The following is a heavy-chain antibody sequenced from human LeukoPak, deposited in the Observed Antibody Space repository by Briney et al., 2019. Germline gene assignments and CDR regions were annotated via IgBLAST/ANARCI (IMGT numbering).Heavy chain of an antibody. Sequence: KAGESLKISCKGSGYSFTSYWIGWVRQMPGKGLEWMGIIYPGDSDTRYSPSFQGQVTISADKSISTAYLQWSSLKASDTAIYYCARHSSSTSRDRFDYWGQGTLVTVSS. D-gene: IGHD2-2*01. V-gene: IGHV5-51*01. CDR1: GYSFTSYW. J-gene: IGHJ4*02. CDR3: ARHSSSTSRDRFDY. CDR2: IYPGDSDT.